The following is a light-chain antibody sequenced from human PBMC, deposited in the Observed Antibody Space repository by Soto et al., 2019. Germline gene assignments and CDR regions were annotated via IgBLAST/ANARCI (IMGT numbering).Light chain of an antibody. CDR1: QSVSSSY. V-gene: IGKV3D-15*01. CDR2: GAS. J-gene: IGKJ1*01. Sequence: IVLTQSSGTLSLSSGERGPLFCRASQSVSSSYLAWYQQKPGQAPRLLIYGASSRATGIPARFSGSGSRTEFTLTISSLQFEDFAVYYCQQYNNWPRTFGQGTKVDIK. CDR3: QQYNNWPRT.